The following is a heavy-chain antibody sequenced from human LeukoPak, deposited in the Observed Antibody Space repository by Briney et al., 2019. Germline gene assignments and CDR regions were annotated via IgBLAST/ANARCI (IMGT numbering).Heavy chain of an antibody. Sequence: GGSLRLSCAASGFTFRNFAMSWVRQAPGKGLEWVSTISGSGDRTFYADSVKGRFTIARANSKNTRYLQMSSLRVEDTAVYYCAKSYGSESYSKYFFDYWGQGTLVTVSS. CDR1: GFTFRNFA. J-gene: IGHJ4*02. CDR2: ISGSGDRT. V-gene: IGHV3-23*01. CDR3: AKSYGSESYSKYFFDY. D-gene: IGHD3-10*01.